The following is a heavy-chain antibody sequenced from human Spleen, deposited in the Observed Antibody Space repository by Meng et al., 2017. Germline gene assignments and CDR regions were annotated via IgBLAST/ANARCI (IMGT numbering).Heavy chain of an antibody. CDR2: IYPGDSNT. Sequence: GESLKISCKGSGYSFTSYWIGWVRQMPGKGLQWMGLIYPGDSNTRYSPSFQGQVIISADKSINTAYLQWSSLKASDTAMYYCARHAGGHCSGSCYHGSDYWGQGTLVTVSS. D-gene: IGHD2-15*01. V-gene: IGHV5-51*01. J-gene: IGHJ4*02. CDR1: GYSFTSYW. CDR3: ARHAGGHCSGSCYHGSDY.